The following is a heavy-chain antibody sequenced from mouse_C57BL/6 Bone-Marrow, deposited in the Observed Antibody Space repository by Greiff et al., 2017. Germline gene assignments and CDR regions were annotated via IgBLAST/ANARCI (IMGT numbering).Heavy chain of an antibody. J-gene: IGHJ2*01. V-gene: IGHV1-54*01. Sequence: VQLQQSGAELVRPGTSVKVSCKASGYAFTTYLIEWVKQRPGQGLEWIGVINPGGGGTNYNEKFKGKSTLTADKSSSTAYMQLSSLTSEESAVYFCARLLRYWGQGTTLTVSS. CDR2: INPGGGGT. CDR3: ARLLRY. CDR1: GYAFTTYL. D-gene: IGHD1-1*01.